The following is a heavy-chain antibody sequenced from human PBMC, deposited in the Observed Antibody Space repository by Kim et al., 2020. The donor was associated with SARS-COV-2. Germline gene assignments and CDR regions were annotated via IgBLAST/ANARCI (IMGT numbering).Heavy chain of an antibody. Sequence: GGSLRLSCAASGFTFSSYAMHWVRQAPGKGLEWVAVISYDGSNKYYADSVKGRFTISRDNSKNTLYLQMNSLRAEDTAVYYCARAGDSSGWYDMGYFDYWGQGTLVTVSS. CDR1: GFTFSSYA. CDR2: ISYDGSNK. V-gene: IGHV3-30*04. D-gene: IGHD6-19*01. J-gene: IGHJ4*02. CDR3: ARAGDSSGWYDMGYFDY.